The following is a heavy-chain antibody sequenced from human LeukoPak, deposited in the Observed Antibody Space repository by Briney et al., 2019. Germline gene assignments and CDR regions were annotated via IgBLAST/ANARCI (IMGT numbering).Heavy chain of an antibody. Sequence: PGGSLRLSCAASGFTFSSYWMHWVRQAPGKGLVWVSRINSDGSSTSYADSVKGRFTISRDNAKNTLYLQMNSLRAEDTAVYYCAKIYTGYSGHDIDYWGQGTLVTVSS. CDR1: GFTFSSYW. CDR2: INSDGSST. V-gene: IGHV3-74*01. D-gene: IGHD5-12*01. CDR3: AKIYTGYSGHDIDY. J-gene: IGHJ4*02.